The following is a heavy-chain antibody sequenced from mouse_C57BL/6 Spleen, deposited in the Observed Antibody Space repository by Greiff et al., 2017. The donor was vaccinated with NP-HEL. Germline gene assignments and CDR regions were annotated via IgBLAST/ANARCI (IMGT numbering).Heavy chain of an antibody. V-gene: IGHV1-82*01. CDR1: GYAFSSSW. CDR2: IYPGDGDT. J-gene: IGHJ3*01. Sequence: VKLMESGPELVKPGASVKISCKASGYAFSSSWMNWVKQRPGKGLEWIGRIYPGDGDTNYNGKFKGKATLTADKSSSTAYMQLSSLTSEDSAVYFCAPIYYDYVPFAYWGQGTLVTVSA. D-gene: IGHD2-4*01. CDR3: APIYYDYVPFAY.